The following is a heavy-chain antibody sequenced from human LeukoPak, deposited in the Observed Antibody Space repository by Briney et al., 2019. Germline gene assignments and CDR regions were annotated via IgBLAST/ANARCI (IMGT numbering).Heavy chain of an antibody. Sequence: SVKVSCKASGGTFSSYAISWVRQAPGQGLEWMGGIIPIFGTANYAQKFQGRVTITTDESTSTAYMELSSLRSEDTAVYYCARGGIVGARAAFDIWAKGQWSPSLQ. D-gene: IGHD1-26*01. V-gene: IGHV1-69*05. CDR3: ARGGIVGARAAFDI. CDR2: IIPIFGTA. J-gene: IGHJ3*02. CDR1: GGTFSSYA.